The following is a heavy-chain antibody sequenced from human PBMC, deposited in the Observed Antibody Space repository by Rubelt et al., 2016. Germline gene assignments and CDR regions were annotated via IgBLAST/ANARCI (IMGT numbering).Heavy chain of an antibody. J-gene: IGHJ5*02. Sequence: GRVTITADKSTSTAYMELSSLRSEDTAVYYCARDWSDYGDYGWFDPWGQGTLVTVSS. CDR3: ARDWSDYGDYGWFDP. D-gene: IGHD4-17*01. V-gene: IGHV1-69*04.